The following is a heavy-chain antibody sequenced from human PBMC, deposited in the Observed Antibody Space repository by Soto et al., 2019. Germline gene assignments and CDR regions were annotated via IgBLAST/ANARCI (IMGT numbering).Heavy chain of an antibody. CDR1: GFTFSSYE. V-gene: IGHV3-48*03. J-gene: IGHJ6*02. Sequence: GGSLRLSCAASGFTFSSYEMNWVRQAPGKGLEWVSYISSSGSTIYYADSVKGRFTISRDNAKNSLYLQMNSLRAEDTAVYYCARDSYSSSWYYGMDVWGQGTTVTVSS. D-gene: IGHD6-13*01. CDR2: ISSSGSTI. CDR3: ARDSYSSSWYYGMDV.